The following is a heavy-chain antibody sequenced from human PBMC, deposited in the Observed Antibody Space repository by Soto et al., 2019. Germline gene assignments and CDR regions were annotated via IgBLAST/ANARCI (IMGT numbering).Heavy chain of an antibody. D-gene: IGHD3-9*01. CDR2: ISYDGSNK. CDR1: GFTFSSYG. Sequence: GASLRLSCAASGFTFSSYGMHWVRQAPGKGLEWVAVISYDGSNKYYADSVKGRFTISRDNSKNTLYLQMNSLRAEDTAVYYCAKGSSYFDWFPLAYWGQGT. CDR3: AKGSSYFDWFPLAY. V-gene: IGHV3-30*18. J-gene: IGHJ4*02.